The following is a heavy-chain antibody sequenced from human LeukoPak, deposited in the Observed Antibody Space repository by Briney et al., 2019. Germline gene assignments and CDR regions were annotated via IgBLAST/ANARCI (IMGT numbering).Heavy chain of an antibody. D-gene: IGHD1-14*01. J-gene: IGHJ4*02. V-gene: IGHV3-13*01. CDR1: GFTFDNND. Sequence: GGSLRLSCEVSGFTFDNNDMHWVRQTTGKGLDWVSAIGSAGYTYYADSVRGRFTITRDNAKQSLYLQMNSLRVEDTAVYHCVRQPDSARYGFDYWGRGTQVTVSS. CDR3: VRQPDSARYGFDY. CDR2: IGSAGYT.